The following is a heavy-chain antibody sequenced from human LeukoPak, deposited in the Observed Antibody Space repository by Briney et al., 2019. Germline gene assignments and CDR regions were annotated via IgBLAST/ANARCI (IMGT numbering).Heavy chain of an antibody. CDR3: ARPFGNYYGSGSYNHYGMDV. Sequence: SETLSLTCAVYGGSFSGYYWSWIRQPPGKGLEWIGEINHSGSTNYNPSLKSRVTISVDTSKNQFSLKLSPVTAADTAVYYCARPFGNYYGSGSYNHYGMDVWGKGTTVTVSS. J-gene: IGHJ6*04. CDR1: GGSFSGYY. D-gene: IGHD3-10*01. CDR2: INHSGST. V-gene: IGHV4-34*01.